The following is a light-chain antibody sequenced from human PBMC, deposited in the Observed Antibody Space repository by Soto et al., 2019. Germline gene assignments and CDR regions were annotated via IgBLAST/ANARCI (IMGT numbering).Light chain of an antibody. CDR2: KAS. Sequence: DIHMTQSPSTLSASVGDSVIITCRGSQSISNWLAWYQQKPGKAPNLLIYKASSLKSGVPSRFSGSGSETEFTLTISSLQPDDFATYYCQQYNSYSPATFGQGTKVDIK. CDR1: QSISNW. V-gene: IGKV1-5*03. CDR3: QQYNSYSPAT. J-gene: IGKJ1*01.